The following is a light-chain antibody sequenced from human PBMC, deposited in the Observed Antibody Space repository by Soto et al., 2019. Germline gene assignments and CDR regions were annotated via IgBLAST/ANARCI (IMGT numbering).Light chain of an antibody. V-gene: IGKV3-15*01. J-gene: IGKJ1*01. CDR3: QQYNNWLTT. Sequence: IVMTQSPATLSVSPGERATLSCRASQSVSSNLAWYQQKPGQAPRLLIYGASTRATGIPARFSGSGSGTKFTLTISILQSEDFAVYYCQQYNNWLTTFGQGTKVDIK. CDR2: GAS. CDR1: QSVSSN.